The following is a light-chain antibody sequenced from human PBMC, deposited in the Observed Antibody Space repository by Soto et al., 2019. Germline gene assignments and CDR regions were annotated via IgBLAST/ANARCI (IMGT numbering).Light chain of an antibody. CDR2: DDT. J-gene: IGLJ1*01. Sequence: QSALTQPASLSGSPGQSITISCTGTVGLVSWYQQHPGKVPKLIIYDDTKRPSGVSSRFSGSKSGNTASLTISRLQTEDEADYYCCLYVGGRTYVFGTGTKVTV. CDR1: VGL. V-gene: IGLV2-23*01. CDR3: CLYVGGRTYV.